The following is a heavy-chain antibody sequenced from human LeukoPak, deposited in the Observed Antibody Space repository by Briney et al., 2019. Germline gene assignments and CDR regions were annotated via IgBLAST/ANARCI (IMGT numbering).Heavy chain of an antibody. D-gene: IGHD6-19*01. V-gene: IGHV1-2*04. CDR3: ARAQYSSGWSNLNWFDP. J-gene: IGHJ5*02. CDR2: INPNSGGT. Sequence: ASVKVSCKASGCTFTSYDYSWVRQATGQGLEWMGWINPNSGGTNYAQKFQGWVTMTRDTSISTAYMELSRLRSDDTAVYYCARAQYSSGWSNLNWFDPWGQGTLVTVSS. CDR1: GCTFTSYD.